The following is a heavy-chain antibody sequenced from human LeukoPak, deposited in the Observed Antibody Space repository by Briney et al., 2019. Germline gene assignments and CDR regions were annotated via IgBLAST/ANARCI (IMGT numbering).Heavy chain of an antibody. CDR3: AKDERGYTRTIPEFDY. CDR2: ISYDGSNK. V-gene: IGHV3-30*18. J-gene: IGHJ4*02. Sequence: GGSLRLSCAASGFTFSSYGMHWVRQAPGKGLEWVAVISYDGSNKYYADSVKGRLTISRDNSKNTLYLQMNSLRAEDTAVYYCAKDERGYTRTIPEFDYWGQGTLVTVSS. CDR1: GFTFSSYG. D-gene: IGHD2-2*02.